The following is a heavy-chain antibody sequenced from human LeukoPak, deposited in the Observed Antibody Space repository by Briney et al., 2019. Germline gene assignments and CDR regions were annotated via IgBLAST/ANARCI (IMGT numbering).Heavy chain of an antibody. V-gene: IGHV4-4*07. CDR3: ARASDTAMASDAFDI. J-gene: IGHJ3*02. Sequence: SETLSLTCTVSGGSLSSYYWSWIRQPAGKGLEWIGRIYTSGRTNYNPSLKSRVTISVDKSKNQFSLKLSSVTAADTAVYYCARASDTAMASDAFDIWGQGTMVTVSS. D-gene: IGHD5-18*01. CDR1: GGSLSSYY. CDR2: IYTSGRT.